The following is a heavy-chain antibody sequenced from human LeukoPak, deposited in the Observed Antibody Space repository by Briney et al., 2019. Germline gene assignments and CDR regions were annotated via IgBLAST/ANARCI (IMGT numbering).Heavy chain of an antibody. J-gene: IGHJ6*02. CDR3: ARDDSSGYYYSSINYYYYGMDV. CDR1: GGTFSSYA. CDR2: IIPIFGTA. D-gene: IGHD3-22*01. Sequence: ASVKVSFKASGGTFSSYAISWVRQAPGQGLEWMGGIIPIFGTANYAQKFQGRVTITADESTSTAYMELSSLRSEDTAVYYCARDDSSGYYYSSINYYYYGMDVWGQGTTVTVSS. V-gene: IGHV1-69*13.